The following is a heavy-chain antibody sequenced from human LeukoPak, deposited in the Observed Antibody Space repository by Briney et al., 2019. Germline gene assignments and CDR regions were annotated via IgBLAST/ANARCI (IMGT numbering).Heavy chain of an antibody. V-gene: IGHV1-69*04. J-gene: IGHJ1*01. CDR3: ARGDYYDSSGYPYEYFQH. D-gene: IGHD3-22*01. CDR2: IIPILGIA. Sequence: ASVKVSCKASGGTFSSYAISWVRQAPGQGLEWMGRIIPILGIANYAQKFQGRVTITADKSTSTAYMELSSLRSEDTAVYYCARGDYYDSSGYPYEYFQHWGQGTLVTVSS. CDR1: GGTFSSYA.